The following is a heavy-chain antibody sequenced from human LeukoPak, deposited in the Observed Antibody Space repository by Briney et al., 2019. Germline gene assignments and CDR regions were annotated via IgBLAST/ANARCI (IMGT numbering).Heavy chain of an antibody. CDR1: GGSISSWY. CDR3: ARGLAAAYDYNWLDP. J-gene: IGHJ5*02. D-gene: IGHD5-12*01. V-gene: IGHV4-59*01. CDR2: IYYTGST. Sequence: PSETLSLTCTVSGGSISSWYWSWIRQPPGKGLEWIGYIYYTGSTNYNPSLKSRLTISVDTSKNQFSLKLRSVTAADTAVYFCARGLAAAYDYNWLDPWGQGILVTVSS.